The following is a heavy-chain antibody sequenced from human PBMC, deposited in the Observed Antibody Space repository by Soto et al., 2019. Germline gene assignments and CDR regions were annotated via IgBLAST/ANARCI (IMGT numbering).Heavy chain of an antibody. Sequence: ASVKVSYKGSGYTFTRYYIHWVRQAPGQGPEWMGRINPDGGRTTYAQNFNGRVTMTRDTSASTVYMELSSLKFEDTAMYYCARGAYSSSSFPPFDPWGQGPLVTVTA. CDR3: ARGAYSSSSFPPFDP. V-gene: IGHV1-46*01. D-gene: IGHD6-6*01. J-gene: IGHJ5*02. CDR1: GYTFTRYY. CDR2: INPDGGRT.